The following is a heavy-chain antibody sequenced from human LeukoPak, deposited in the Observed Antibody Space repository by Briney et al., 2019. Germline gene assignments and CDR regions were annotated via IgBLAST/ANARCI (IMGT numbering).Heavy chain of an antibody. CDR3: ARDRVGATKSSSALDV. V-gene: IGHV1-18*01. CDR1: GYTFTSYG. J-gene: IGHJ6*02. D-gene: IGHD1-26*01. CDR2: ISAYNGNT. Sequence: ASVKVSCKASGYTFTSYGISWVRQAPGQGLEWMGWISAYNGNTNYAQKLQGRVTMTTDTSTSTAYMELRSPRSDDTAVYYCARDRVGATKSSSALDVWGQGTTVTVSS.